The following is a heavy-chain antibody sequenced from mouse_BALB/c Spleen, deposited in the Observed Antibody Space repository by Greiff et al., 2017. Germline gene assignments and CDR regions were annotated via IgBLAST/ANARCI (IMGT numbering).Heavy chain of an antibody. CDR2: INPSNGRT. CDR1: GYTFTSYW. V-gene: IGHV1S81*02. Sequence: VQLQQPGAELVKPGASVKLSCKASGYTFTSYWMHWVKQRPGQGLEWIGEINPSNGRTNYNEKFKSKATLTVDKSSSTAYMQLSSLTSEDSAVYYWAWSVYGSSWFAYWGQGTLVTVSA. D-gene: IGHD2-2*01. CDR3: AWSVYGSSWFAY. J-gene: IGHJ3*01.